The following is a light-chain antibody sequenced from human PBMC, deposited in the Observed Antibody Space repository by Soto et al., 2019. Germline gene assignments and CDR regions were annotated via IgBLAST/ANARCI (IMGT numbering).Light chain of an antibody. Sequence: QSALTQPASVSGSPGQSVTISCTGASSDVGAYNYVSWYQQHPGKAPKLMIYDVSNRPSGVSNRFSGSKSGNTASLTISRLQAEDEADYYCISYTSSSTVVFGGGTKLTVL. CDR2: DVS. V-gene: IGLV2-14*01. J-gene: IGLJ2*01. CDR3: ISYTSSSTVV. CDR1: SSDVGAYNY.